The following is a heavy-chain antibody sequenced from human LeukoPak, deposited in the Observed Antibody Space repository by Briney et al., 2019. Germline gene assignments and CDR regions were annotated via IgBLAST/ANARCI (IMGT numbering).Heavy chain of an antibody. CDR2: ISSSSSYI. Sequence: GGSPRLSCAASGFTFSSYSMNWVRQAPGKGLEWVSSISSSSSYIYYADSVKGRFTISRDNAKNSLYLQMNSLRAEDTAVYYCASATTSIAVAGTDYWGQGTLSPSPQ. J-gene: IGHJ4*02. CDR1: GFTFSSYS. D-gene: IGHD6-19*01. V-gene: IGHV3-21*01. CDR3: ASATTSIAVAGTDY.